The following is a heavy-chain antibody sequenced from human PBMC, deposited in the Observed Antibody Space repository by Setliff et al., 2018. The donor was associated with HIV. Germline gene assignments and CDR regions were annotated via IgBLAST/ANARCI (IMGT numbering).Heavy chain of an antibody. Sequence: LSLTCAVYCGSFSGFYWTFIRQSPGKGLEWIGEVTHSGTTTYDPSLKSRITISVDTSKNQFSLKLTSVTAADMGVYYCARGRKKTLAVSGTRYFDFWGQGTLVTVSS. V-gene: IGHV4-34*01. CDR3: ARGRKKTLAVSGTRYFDF. J-gene: IGHJ4*02. CDR1: CGSFSGFY. D-gene: IGHD6-19*01. CDR2: VTHSGTT.